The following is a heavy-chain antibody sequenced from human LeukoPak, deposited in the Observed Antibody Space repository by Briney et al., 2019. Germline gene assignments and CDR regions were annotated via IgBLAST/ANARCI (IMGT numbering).Heavy chain of an antibody. Sequence: ASVKVSCKASGGTFSSYAISWVRQAPGQGLEWMGWISAYNGNTNYAQKLQGRVTMTTDTSTSTAYMELRSLRSDDTAVYYCARVGMASDAFDIWGQGTMVTVSS. D-gene: IGHD1-14*01. CDR3: ARVGMASDAFDI. CDR1: GGTFSSYA. V-gene: IGHV1-18*01. J-gene: IGHJ3*02. CDR2: ISAYNGNT.